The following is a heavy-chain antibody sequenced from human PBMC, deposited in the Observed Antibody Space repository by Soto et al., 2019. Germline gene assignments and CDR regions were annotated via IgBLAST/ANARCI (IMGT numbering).Heavy chain of an antibody. Sequence: EVQLVESGGGLVKPGGSLRLSCAASGFTFSSYSMNWVRQAPGKGLEWVSSISSSSSYIYYADSVKGRFTISRDNAKNSLYLQMNSLRAEDTAVYYWARDRGNDYGDSPGYWGQGTLGTVSS. CDR3: ARDRGNDYGDSPGY. CDR2: ISSSSSYI. CDR1: GFTFSSYS. D-gene: IGHD4-17*01. V-gene: IGHV3-21*01. J-gene: IGHJ4*02.